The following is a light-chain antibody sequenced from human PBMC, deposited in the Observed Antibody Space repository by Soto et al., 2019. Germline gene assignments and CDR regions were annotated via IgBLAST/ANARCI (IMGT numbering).Light chain of an antibody. CDR1: QSVSSY. CDR3: QHRISWPLT. Sequence: EIVLTQSPVTLSLSPGERATLSCRASQSVSSYLAWYQQKPGQSPRLLIYDASNRAAGIPARFSGSGSGTDFTLTISSLEPEGFAVYYCQHRISWPLTFGGGTKVEIK. V-gene: IGKV3-11*01. CDR2: DAS. J-gene: IGKJ4*01.